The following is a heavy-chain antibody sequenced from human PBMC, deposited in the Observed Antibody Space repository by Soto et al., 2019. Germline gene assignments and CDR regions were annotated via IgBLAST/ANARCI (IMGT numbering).Heavy chain of an antibody. J-gene: IGHJ4*02. D-gene: IGHD6-19*01. CDR2: IIPILGIA. Sequence: ASVKVSCKASGGTFSSYTISWVRQAPGQGLEWMGRIIPILGIANYAQKFQGRVTITADKSTSTAYMELSSLRSEDTAVYYCARDLAVAGNFDYWGQGTLVTVSS. CDR3: ARDLAVAGNFDY. CDR1: GGTFSSYT. V-gene: IGHV1-69*04.